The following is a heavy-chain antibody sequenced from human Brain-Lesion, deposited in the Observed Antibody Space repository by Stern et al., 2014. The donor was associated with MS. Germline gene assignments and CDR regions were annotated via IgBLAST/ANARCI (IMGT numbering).Heavy chain of an antibody. D-gene: IGHD4-17*01. CDR3: ARGGAVTSSEYYFDY. J-gene: IGHJ4*02. Sequence: QVQLVQSGGGVVQPGRSLRLSCAASGFTFSYHAMHWVRQAPGKGLEWVAVISYDGSDNYYAGPGRGRFTLSRANSKNPLYLQMNSLRAEDTAVYYCARGGAVTSSEYYFDYWGQGTLVTVSS. V-gene: IGHV3-30*01. CDR1: GFTFSYHA. CDR2: ISYDGSDN.